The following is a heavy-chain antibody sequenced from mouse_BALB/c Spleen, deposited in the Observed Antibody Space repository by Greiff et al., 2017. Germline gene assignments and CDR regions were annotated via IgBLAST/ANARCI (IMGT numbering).Heavy chain of an antibody. Sequence: VKLMESGPGLVAPSQSLSITCTVSGFSLTSYGVHWVRQPPGKGLEWLGVIWAGGSTNYNSALMSRLSISKDNSKSQVFLKMNSLQTDDTAMYYCARYRYDGNYYAMDYWGQGTSVTVSS. CDR2: IWAGGST. V-gene: IGHV2-9*02. CDR1: GFSLTSYG. J-gene: IGHJ4*01. D-gene: IGHD2-14*01. CDR3: ARYRYDGNYYAMDY.